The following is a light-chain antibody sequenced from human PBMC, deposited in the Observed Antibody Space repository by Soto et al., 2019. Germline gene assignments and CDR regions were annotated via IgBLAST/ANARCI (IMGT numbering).Light chain of an antibody. CDR2: DAS. J-gene: IGKJ1*01. Sequence: QMTQSPSTLSASVGDRVTITCRASHNIDRWLAWYQQKPGMAPKLLISDASTLESGVPSRFSGSGSGTEFTLTISNLQPDDYATYCCQHCDTYWAFGQGTKVEIK. CDR3: QHCDTYWA. V-gene: IGKV1-5*01. CDR1: HNIDRW.